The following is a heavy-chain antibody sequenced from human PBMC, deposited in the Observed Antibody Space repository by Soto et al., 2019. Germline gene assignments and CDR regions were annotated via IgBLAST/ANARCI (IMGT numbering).Heavy chain of an antibody. CDR3: ARVRYGSGSYYDP. D-gene: IGHD3-10*01. Sequence: SETLSLTCTVSGGSISSYYWSWIRQPPGKGLEWIGYIYYSGSTNYNPSLKSRVTISVDTSKNQFSLKLSSVTAADTAVYYCARVRYGSGSYYDPWGQGTLVTV. V-gene: IGHV4-59*01. J-gene: IGHJ5*02. CDR2: IYYSGST. CDR1: GGSISSYY.